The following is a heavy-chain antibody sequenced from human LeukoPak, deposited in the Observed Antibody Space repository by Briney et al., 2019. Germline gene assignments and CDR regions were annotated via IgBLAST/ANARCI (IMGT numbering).Heavy chain of an antibody. D-gene: IGHD3-9*01. CDR3: ARHRSLFDWFY. Sequence: SETLSLTCAVYGGSFSGYYWSWIRQPPGKGLEWIGEINHSGSTNYNPSLKSRVTISVDTSKNQFSLKLSSVTAADTAVYYCARHRSLFDWFYWGQGTLVTVSS. CDR1: GGSFSGYY. CDR2: INHSGST. J-gene: IGHJ4*02. V-gene: IGHV4-34*01.